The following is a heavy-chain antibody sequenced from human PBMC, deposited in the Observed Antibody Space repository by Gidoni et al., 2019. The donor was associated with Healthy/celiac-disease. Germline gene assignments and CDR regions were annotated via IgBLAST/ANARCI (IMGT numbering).Heavy chain of an antibody. Sequence: EVQLVESGGGLVQPGRSLRLSCAASGFTFDDYAMHWVRQAPGKGLEWVSGISWNSGSIGYADSVKGRFTIARDNAKNSLYLQMNSLRAEDTALYYCAKDRATGNYYYYGMDVWGQGTTVTVSS. V-gene: IGHV3-9*01. CDR1: GFTFDDYA. CDR2: ISWNSGSI. CDR3: AKDRATGNYYYYGMDV. D-gene: IGHD1-26*01. J-gene: IGHJ6*02.